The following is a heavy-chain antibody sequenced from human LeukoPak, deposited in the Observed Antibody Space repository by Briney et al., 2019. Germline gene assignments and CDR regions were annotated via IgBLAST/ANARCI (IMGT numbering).Heavy chain of an antibody. V-gene: IGHV1-69*04. CDR1: GGTFSNLA. J-gene: IGHJ4*02. CDR3: ARAPPRLDGYILYY. Sequence: SVKVSCKASGGTFSNLAISWVRQAPGQGLEWMGRIIPTTGLANYAHNFQGRVTITADKSTSTAYMELSSLRSEDTAVYYCARAPPRLDGYILYYWGQGTLVTVSS. D-gene: IGHD5-24*01. CDR2: IIPTTGLA.